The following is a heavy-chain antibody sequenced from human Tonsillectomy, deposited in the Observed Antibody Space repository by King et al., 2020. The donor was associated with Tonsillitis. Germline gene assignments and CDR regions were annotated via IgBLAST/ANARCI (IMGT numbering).Heavy chain of an antibody. CDR3: ARNYYGDYDFYYGMDV. Sequence: QLVQSGAEVKKPGESLRISCKGSGYSFTSYWIGWVRQMPGKGLEWMGIINPDNSVTRYSPSFQGQVTISADKSISTAYLQWSSLKASDTAIYYCARNYYGDYDFYYGMDVWGQGTTVTVSS. J-gene: IGHJ6*02. CDR1: GYSFTSYW. CDR2: INPDNSVT. V-gene: IGHV5-51*01. D-gene: IGHD4-17*01.